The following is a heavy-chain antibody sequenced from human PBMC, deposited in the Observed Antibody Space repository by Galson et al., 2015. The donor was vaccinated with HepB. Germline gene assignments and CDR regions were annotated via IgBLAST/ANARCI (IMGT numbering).Heavy chain of an antibody. V-gene: IGHV3-23*01. CDR2: ISCSGGST. CDR1: GFTFSSYA. Sequence: SLRLSCAASGFTFSSYAMSWVRQAPGKGLEWVSAISCSGGSTYYADSVEGRFTISRDNSKNTLYLQMNSLRAEDTAVYYCAKGRGDEYFDYWGQGTLVTVSS. D-gene: IGHD5-12*01. CDR3: AKGRGDEYFDY. J-gene: IGHJ4*02.